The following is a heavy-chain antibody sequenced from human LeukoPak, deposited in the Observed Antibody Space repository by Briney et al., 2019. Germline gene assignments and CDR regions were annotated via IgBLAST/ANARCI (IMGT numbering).Heavy chain of an antibody. CDR1: GGSISSYY. CDR2: IYTSGST. J-gene: IGHJ4*02. V-gene: IGHV4-4*07. Sequence: PSETLSLTCTVSGGSISSYYWSWIRQPAGKGLEWIGRIYTSGSTNYNPSLKSRVTMSVDTSKNQFSLKLSSVTAADTAVYYCARMKNTIVRGVIIDYWGQGTLVTVSS. CDR3: ARMKNTIVRGVIIDY. D-gene: IGHD3-10*01.